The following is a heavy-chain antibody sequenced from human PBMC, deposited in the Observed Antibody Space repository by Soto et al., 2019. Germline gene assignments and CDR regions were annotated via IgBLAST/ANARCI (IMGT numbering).Heavy chain of an antibody. CDR3: ARLNGPIFGVVIMESRVY. CDR2: IYYSGST. CDR1: GGSISSSSYY. J-gene: IGHJ4*02. V-gene: IGHV4-39*01. D-gene: IGHD3-3*01. Sequence: QLQLQESGPGLVKPSETLSLTCTVSGGSISSSSYYWGWIRQPPGKGLEWIGSIYYSGSTYYNPSLKSRVTLSVDTSKNQFSLKLSSVTAADTAVYYCARLNGPIFGVVIMESRVYWGQGTLVTVSS.